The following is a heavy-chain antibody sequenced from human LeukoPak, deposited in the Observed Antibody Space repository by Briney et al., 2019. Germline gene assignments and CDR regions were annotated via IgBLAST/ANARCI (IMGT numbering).Heavy chain of an antibody. V-gene: IGHV3-23*01. CDR2: ISGSGGSP. D-gene: IGHD1-26*01. CDR3: AKYGPQDSGSSHFDY. CDR1: GFTFSSNG. J-gene: IGHJ4*02. Sequence: PGGSLRLSCAASGFTFSSNGMSWVRQAPGRGLEWVSVISGSGGSPDYTDSVKGRFTISRDNSKNTLFLQMNSLRAEDTAIYYCAKYGPQDSGSSHFDYWGQGALVAVSS.